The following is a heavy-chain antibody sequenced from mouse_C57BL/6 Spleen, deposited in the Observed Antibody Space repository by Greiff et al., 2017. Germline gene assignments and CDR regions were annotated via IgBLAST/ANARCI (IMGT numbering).Heavy chain of an antibody. CDR2: IDPETGGT. CDR1: GYTFTDYE. V-gene: IGHV1-15*01. Sequence: VQLQQSGAELVRPGASVTLSCKASGYTFTDYEMHWVKQTPVHGLEWIGAIDPETGGTAYNQKFKGKAILTADKSSSTAYMELRSLTSEDSAVYYCRNSPKNGDYWGQGTTLTVAS. J-gene: IGHJ2*01. CDR3: RNSPKNGDY.